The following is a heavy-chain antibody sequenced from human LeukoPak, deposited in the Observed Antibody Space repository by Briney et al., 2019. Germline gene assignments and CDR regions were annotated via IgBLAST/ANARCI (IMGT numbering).Heavy chain of an antibody. CDR1: GYTFTSYA. J-gene: IGHJ5*02. Sequence: ASVKVSCKASGYTFTSYAMNWVRQAPGQGLEWMGWINTNTWNPTYAQGFTGRFVFSLDTSVSTAYLQISSLKAEDTAVYYCARGVRSTSPTYWFDPWGQGTLVTVSS. CDR3: ARGVRSTSPTYWFDP. CDR2: INTNTWNP. V-gene: IGHV7-4-1*02. D-gene: IGHD2-2*01.